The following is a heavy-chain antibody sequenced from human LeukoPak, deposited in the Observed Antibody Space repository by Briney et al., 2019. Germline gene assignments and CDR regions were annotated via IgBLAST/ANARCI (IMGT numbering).Heavy chain of an antibody. CDR1: GYTFTSYD. D-gene: IGHD3-3*01. J-gene: IGHJ5*02. CDR2: MNPNSGNT. Sequence: SASVKASCKASGYTFTSYDINWVRQATGQGLEWMGWMNPNSGNTGYAQKFQGRVTMTRNTSISTAYMELSSLRSEDTAVYYCASAIFPYGWFDPWGQGTLVTVSS. CDR3: ASAIFPYGWFDP. V-gene: IGHV1-8*01.